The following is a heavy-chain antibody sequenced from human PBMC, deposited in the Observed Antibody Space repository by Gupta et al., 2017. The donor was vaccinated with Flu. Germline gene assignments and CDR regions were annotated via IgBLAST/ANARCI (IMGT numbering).Heavy chain of an antibody. CDR2: MNPNSGNT. V-gene: IGHV1-8*01. D-gene: IGHD2-15*01. CDR1: SYD. CDR3: LLGYCSGGSCYNFDY. Sequence: SYDINWVRQATGQGLEWMGWMNPNSGNTGYAQKFQGRVTMTRNTSISTAYMELSSLRSEDTAVYYCLLGYCSGGSCYNFDYWGQGTLVTVSS. J-gene: IGHJ4*02.